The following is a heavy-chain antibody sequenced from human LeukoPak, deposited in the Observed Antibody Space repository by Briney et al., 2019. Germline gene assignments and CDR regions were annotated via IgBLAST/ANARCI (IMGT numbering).Heavy chain of an antibody. CDR2: IYTSGST. D-gene: IGHD7-27*01. V-gene: IGHV4-61*02. J-gene: IGHJ3*02. CDR1: GDSISSGDYY. CDR3: ARDSKNLGAFDI. Sequence: SETLSLTCTVSGDSISSGDYYWSWIRQPPGKGLEWIGRIYTSGSTNYNPSLKSRVTMSVDTSKNQFSLKLSSVTAADTAVYYCARDSKNLGAFDIWGQGTMVTVSS.